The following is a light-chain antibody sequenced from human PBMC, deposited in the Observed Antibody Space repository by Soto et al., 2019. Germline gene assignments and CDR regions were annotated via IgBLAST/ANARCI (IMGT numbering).Light chain of an antibody. CDR3: CSYAGNPYV. CDR1: SSDVGSYNS. V-gene: IGLV2-23*01. Sequence: QSALTQPASVSGSPGQSIAISCTGTSSDVGSYNSVSWYQQHPGKAPKLMIYEGSKRPSGVSDRFSGSQSGNTASLTISGLQAEDEADYYCCSYAGNPYVFGTGTKLTVL. J-gene: IGLJ1*01. CDR2: EGS.